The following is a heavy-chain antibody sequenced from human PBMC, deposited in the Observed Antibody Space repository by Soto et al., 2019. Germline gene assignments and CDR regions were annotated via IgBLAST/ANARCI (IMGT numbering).Heavy chain of an antibody. CDR2: ISYDGSNK. J-gene: IGHJ6*02. Sequence: GGSLRLSCAASGFTFSSYGMHWVRQAPGKGLEWVAVISYDGSNKYYADSVKGRFTISRDNSKNTLYLQMNSLRAEDTVVYYCAKDYGRITIFGVVIKYYYYGMDVWGQGTTVTVPS. CDR3: AKDYGRITIFGVVIKYYYYGMDV. D-gene: IGHD3-3*01. CDR1: GFTFSSYG. V-gene: IGHV3-30*18.